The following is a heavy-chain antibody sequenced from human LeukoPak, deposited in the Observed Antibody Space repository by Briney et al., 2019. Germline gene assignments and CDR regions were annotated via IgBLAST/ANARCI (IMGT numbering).Heavy chain of an antibody. CDR2: IYTSGST. CDR1: GGSISSYY. Sequence: PSETLSLTCTVSGGSISSYYWSWIRQPAGKGLEWIGRIYTSGSTYYNPSLKSRVTISVDTSKNQFSLKLSSVTAADTAVYYCARDRAVVTRYWYFDLWGRGTLVTVSS. J-gene: IGHJ2*01. CDR3: ARDRAVVTRYWYFDL. D-gene: IGHD4-23*01. V-gene: IGHV4-4*07.